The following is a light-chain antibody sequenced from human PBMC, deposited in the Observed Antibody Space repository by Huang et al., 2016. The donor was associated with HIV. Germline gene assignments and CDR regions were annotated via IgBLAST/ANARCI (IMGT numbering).Light chain of an antibody. CDR3: QQNYF. CDR2: AAS. V-gene: IGKV1-39*01. CDR1: QHTDNY. J-gene: IGKJ2*01. Sequence: DFQMTQSPSSLSASVGDKVTITCRARQHTDNYLNCYQQKSGKAPALVIYAASELQRGFRSRFSGRGSGTDITLTISSLEPEDFATYYCQQNYFFGQGTKLEI.